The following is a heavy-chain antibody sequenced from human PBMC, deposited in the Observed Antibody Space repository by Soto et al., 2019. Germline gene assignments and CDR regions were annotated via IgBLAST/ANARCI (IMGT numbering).Heavy chain of an antibody. V-gene: IGHV1-18*01. CDR1: GYTFTSYG. CDR3: ARDNYYACKGYKFYYGVDV. D-gene: IGHD3-10*01. J-gene: IGHJ6*02. Sequence: QVQVVQSGAEVKAPGASVKVSCQPSGYTFTSYGISWVRQAPGQGLEWMGWISAYNGNTNYAQKFQGRLTMSTDTXXSXASXDLRSLRSDDTTIYYCARDNYYACKGYKFYYGVDVWGQGTTVTVSS. CDR2: ISAYNGNT.